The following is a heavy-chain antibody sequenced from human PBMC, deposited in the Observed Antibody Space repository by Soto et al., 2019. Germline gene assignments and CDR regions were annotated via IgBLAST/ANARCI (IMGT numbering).Heavy chain of an antibody. V-gene: IGHV3-30*18. Sequence: QLGGSLRLSCAASGFTFSSYGMHWVRQAPGKGLEWVAVISYDGSNKYYADSVKGRFTISRDNSKNTLYLQMNSLRAEDTAVYYCAKDIVVVPAAMGVGDYWGQGTLVTVSS. CDR2: ISYDGSNK. CDR1: GFTFSSYG. J-gene: IGHJ4*02. D-gene: IGHD2-2*01. CDR3: AKDIVVVPAAMGVGDY.